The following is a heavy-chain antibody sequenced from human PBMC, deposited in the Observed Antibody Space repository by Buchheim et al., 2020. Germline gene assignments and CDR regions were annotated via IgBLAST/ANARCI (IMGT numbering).Heavy chain of an antibody. CDR1: GFTFSSYS. D-gene: IGHD1-26*01. J-gene: IGHJ5*02. CDR2: ISSSSSTI. CDR3: ARDQVRGAVPNWFDP. Sequence: EVQLVESGGGLVQPGGSLRLSCAASGFTFSSYSMNWVRQAPGKGLEWVSYISSSSSTIYYADSVKGRFTISRDNAKNSLYLPMNSLRAEDTAVYYCARDQVRGAVPNWFDPWGQGTL. V-gene: IGHV3-48*01.